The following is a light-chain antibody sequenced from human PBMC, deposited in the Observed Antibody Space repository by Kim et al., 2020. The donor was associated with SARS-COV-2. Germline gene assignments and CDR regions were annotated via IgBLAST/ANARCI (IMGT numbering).Light chain of an antibody. CDR2: LGS. V-gene: IGKV2-28*01. CDR1: QSLLQTSGRTY. CDR3: MQALQTPYT. Sequence: EPASISCRSSQSLLQTSGRTYLDWYLQKPGQSPQLLIYLGSNRASGVPDRFSGSGSGTDFTLKISRVEAEDVGVYYCMQALQTPYTFGQGTKLEI. J-gene: IGKJ2*01.